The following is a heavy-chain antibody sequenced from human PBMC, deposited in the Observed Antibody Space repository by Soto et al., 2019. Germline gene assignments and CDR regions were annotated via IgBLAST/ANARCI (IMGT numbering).Heavy chain of an antibody. Sequence: ASETLSLTCAVSGGSISSGGYSWGWIRQPPGKGLEWIGYMYYSGKTYYNPSLRGRLTISVDTSKNQFSLKLSSVTAADKAVYYCARDRGYYFDYWGQGTLVTVSS. CDR3: ARDRGYYFDY. CDR1: GGSISSGGYS. D-gene: IGHD3-10*01. CDR2: MYYSGKT. V-gene: IGHV4-30-2*05. J-gene: IGHJ4*02.